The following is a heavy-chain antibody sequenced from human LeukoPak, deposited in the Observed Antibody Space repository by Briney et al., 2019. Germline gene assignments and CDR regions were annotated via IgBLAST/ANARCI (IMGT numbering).Heavy chain of an antibody. Sequence: SGTLSLTCTVSGGSISSYYWSWIRQPPGKGLEWIGYIYYSGSTNYNPSLKSRVTISVDTSKNQFSLKLSSVTAADTAVYYCARDPDGDSPLAGFDYWGQGTLDTVSS. D-gene: IGHD4-17*01. J-gene: IGHJ4*02. V-gene: IGHV4-59*01. CDR3: ARDPDGDSPLAGFDY. CDR2: IYYSGST. CDR1: GGSISSYY.